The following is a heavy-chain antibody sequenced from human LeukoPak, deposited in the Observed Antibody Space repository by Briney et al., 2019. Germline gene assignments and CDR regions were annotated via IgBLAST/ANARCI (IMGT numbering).Heavy chain of an antibody. CDR3: TRSLMD. Sequence: GGSLRLSCAASGITLSDYWMHWVRQAPGKGLVWVSRINFDGSDTSYADFVKGRFTISRDNAKNTLFLQMNSLRAEDTAVCYCTRSLMDWGQGIRVTVSS. V-gene: IGHV3-74*01. J-gene: IGHJ4*02. CDR1: GITLSDYW. D-gene: IGHD3-16*01. CDR2: INFDGSDT.